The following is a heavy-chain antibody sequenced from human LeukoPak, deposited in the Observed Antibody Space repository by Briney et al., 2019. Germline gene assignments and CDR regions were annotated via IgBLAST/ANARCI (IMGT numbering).Heavy chain of an antibody. CDR2: INPSGGST. V-gene: IGHV1-46*01. J-gene: IGHJ4*02. Sequence: ASVKVSCKASGYTFTSYYMHWVRQAPGQGLEWMGIINPSGGSTSYAQKFLGRVTMTRDTSTSTVYMELSSLRSEDTAVYYCARVARHCSGGSCYSYRGYSYGTLDYWGQGTLVTVSS. CDR3: ARVARHCSGGSCYSYRGYSYGTLDY. CDR1: GYTFTSYY. D-gene: IGHD2-15*01.